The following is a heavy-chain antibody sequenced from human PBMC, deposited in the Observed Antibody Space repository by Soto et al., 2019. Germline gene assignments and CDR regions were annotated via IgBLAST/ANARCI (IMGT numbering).Heavy chain of an antibody. V-gene: IGHV1-18*01. J-gene: IGHJ6*04. D-gene: IGHD3-3*01. CDR3: AVGVDGRFLEWLGMDV. CDR2: ISAYNGNT. CDR1: GYTFTSYG. Sequence: GASVKVSCKASGYTFTSYGISWVRQAPGQGLEWMGWISAYNGNTNYAQKLQGRVTMTTGTSTSTAYMELRSLRSDDTAVYYCAVGVDGRFLEWLGMDVWGKGTTVTVSS.